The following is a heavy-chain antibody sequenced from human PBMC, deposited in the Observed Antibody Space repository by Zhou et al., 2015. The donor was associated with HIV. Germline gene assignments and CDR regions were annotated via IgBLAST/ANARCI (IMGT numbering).Heavy chain of an antibody. CDR1: GFTFSDFG. Sequence: QAQLVESGGGVVQPGRSLRLSCAASGFTFSDFGMHWVRQAPGKGPEWVAVISFDGGNSYYANSVKGRFTISRDNSKNTLYLQMNTLRAEDTAIYYCAKVFAVVGNPYYYYGMDVWGQGTTVIVSS. V-gene: IGHV3-30*18. CDR2: ISFDGGNS. J-gene: IGHJ6*02. CDR3: AKVFAVVGNPYYYYGMDV. D-gene: IGHD6-13*01.